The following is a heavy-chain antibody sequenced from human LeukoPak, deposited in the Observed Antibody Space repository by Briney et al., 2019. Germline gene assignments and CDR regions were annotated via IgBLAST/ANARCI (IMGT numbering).Heavy chain of an antibody. CDR3: ARDRGHCDTSRCYINWFDP. V-gene: IGHV1-69*13. Sequence: SVKVSCKTSGGALGSYSISWVRQAPGQGLEWMGGIVPTFETANYAQKFQDRFTITADGSTDTVYMELGSLTSEDTAVYYCARDRGHCDTSRCYINWFDPWGQGTLVIVSP. J-gene: IGHJ5*02. CDR1: GGALGSYS. D-gene: IGHD2/OR15-2a*01. CDR2: IVPTFETA.